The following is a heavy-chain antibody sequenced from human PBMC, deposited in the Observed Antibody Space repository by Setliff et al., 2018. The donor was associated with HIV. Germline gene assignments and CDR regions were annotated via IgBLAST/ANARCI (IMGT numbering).Heavy chain of an antibody. CDR2: IHHTGGT. V-gene: IGHV4-4*02. D-gene: IGHD4-17*01. CDR3: ARGTRYGDSKGGYWAFDL. Sequence: SETLSLTCAVSGGSIGSDNWWSGVRQSPGKGLEWISEIHHTGGTNFNPSRKSRVIISLDKSKNQFSLNLSFVTAADTAMYYCARGTRYGDSKGGYWAFDLWGRGTLVTVSS. J-gene: IGHJ2*01. CDR1: GGSIGSDNW.